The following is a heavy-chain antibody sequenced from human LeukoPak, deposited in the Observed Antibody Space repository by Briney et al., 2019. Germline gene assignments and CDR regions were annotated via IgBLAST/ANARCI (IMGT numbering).Heavy chain of an antibody. CDR3: ARGMGYSNYYFDY. CDR1: GGTFSGYA. V-gene: IGHV1-69*04. CDR2: IIPIFGIA. Sequence: GASVKVSCKASGGTFSGYAISWVRQAPGQGLEWMGRIIPIFGIANYAQKFQGRVTITADKSTSTAYTELSSLRSEDTAVYYCARGMGYSNYYFDYWGQGTLVTVSS. J-gene: IGHJ4*02. D-gene: IGHD4-11*01.